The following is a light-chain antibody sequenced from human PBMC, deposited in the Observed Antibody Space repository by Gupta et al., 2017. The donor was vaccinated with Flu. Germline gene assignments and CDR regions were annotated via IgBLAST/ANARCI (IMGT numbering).Light chain of an antibody. CDR3: QQDNSYPYT. V-gene: IGKV1-5*03. Sequence: PSTLSASAGDRVTITCRASQSISSWLAWYQQKPGKAPKLLIYKASSLETGVPSRFSGSGSGTEFTLTISSLQPDDFATYYCQQDNSYPYTFGQGTKLEIK. CDR2: KAS. CDR1: QSISSW. J-gene: IGKJ2*01.